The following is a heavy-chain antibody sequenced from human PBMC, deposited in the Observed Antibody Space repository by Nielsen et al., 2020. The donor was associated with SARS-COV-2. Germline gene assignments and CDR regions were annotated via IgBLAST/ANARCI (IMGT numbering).Heavy chain of an antibody. Sequence: GGSLRLSCAASGFTFDDYAMHWVRQAPGKGLEWVSGISWNSGSIGYADSVKDRFTISRDNAKNSLYLQMNSLRAEDTALYYCAKDMDYGMDVWGQGTTVTVSS. V-gene: IGHV3-9*01. CDR2: ISWNSGSI. J-gene: IGHJ6*02. CDR3: AKDMDYGMDV. CDR1: GFTFDDYA.